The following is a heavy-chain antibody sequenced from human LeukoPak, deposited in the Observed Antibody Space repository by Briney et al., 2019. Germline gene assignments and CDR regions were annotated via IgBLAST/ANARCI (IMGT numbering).Heavy chain of an antibody. J-gene: IGHJ4*02. D-gene: IGHD3-3*01. V-gene: IGHV3-7*03. Sequence: PGGSLRLSCVGSGFTFSNYWMTWVRQAPGKGLEWVANIKQDGSEKYYVDSVKGRFTISRDNTKNLLCLQMNSLRAEDTAVYFCASRDYDFWSGYFDHWGQGTLVTVSS. CDR3: ASRDYDFWSGYFDH. CDR1: GFTFSNYW. CDR2: IKQDGSEK.